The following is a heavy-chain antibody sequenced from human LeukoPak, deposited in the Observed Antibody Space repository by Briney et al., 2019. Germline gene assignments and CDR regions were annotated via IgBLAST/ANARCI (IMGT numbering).Heavy chain of an antibody. CDR3: ARDNHELRYFDWFEDYYFDY. CDR1: GFPVSSNY. D-gene: IGHD3-9*01. J-gene: IGHJ4*02. V-gene: IGHV3-66*01. Sequence: GGSLRLSCAASGFPVSSNYMSWVRQAPGKGLEWVSVIYSGGSTYYADSVKGRFTISRDNSKNTLYLQMNSLRAEDTAVYYCARDNHELRYFDWFEDYYFDYWGQGTLVTVSS. CDR2: IYSGGST.